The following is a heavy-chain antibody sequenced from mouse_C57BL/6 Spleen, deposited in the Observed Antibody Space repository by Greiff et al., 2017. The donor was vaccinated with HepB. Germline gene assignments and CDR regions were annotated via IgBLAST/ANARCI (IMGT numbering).Heavy chain of an antibody. Sequence: EVQLVESGGDLVKPGGSLKLSCAASGFTFSSYGMSWVRQTPDKRLEWVATISSGGSYTYYPDSVKGRFTISRDNAKNTLYLQMSSLKSEDTAMYYCASPSTMVTRDYWGQGTSVTVSS. D-gene: IGHD2-2*01. CDR3: ASPSTMVTRDY. CDR1: GFTFSSYG. V-gene: IGHV5-6*01. J-gene: IGHJ4*01. CDR2: ISSGGSYT.